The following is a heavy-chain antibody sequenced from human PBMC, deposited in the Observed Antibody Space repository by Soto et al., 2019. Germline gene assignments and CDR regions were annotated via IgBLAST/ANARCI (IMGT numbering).Heavy chain of an antibody. J-gene: IGHJ3*02. CDR1: GGSFSGYY. CDR3: AREIKAYVWGSYRYGEDAFDI. D-gene: IGHD3-16*02. CDR2: INHSGST. V-gene: IGHV4-34*01. Sequence: SETLSLTCAVYGGSFSGYYWSWIRQPPGKGLEWVGEINHSGSTNYNPSPKSRVTIAVDTFKTQFSLKLSYVNAADTAVYYCAREIKAYVWGSYRYGEDAFDIWGQGTMVTVSS.